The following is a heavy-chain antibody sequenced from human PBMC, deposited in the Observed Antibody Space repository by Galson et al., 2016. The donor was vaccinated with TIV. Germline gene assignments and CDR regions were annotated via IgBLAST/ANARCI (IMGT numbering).Heavy chain of an antibody. CDR1: GGSVSHTSYY. D-gene: IGHD6-6*01. V-gene: IGHV4-39*07. CDR2: IYYTGIT. CDR3: ARTTGAGIAARVLFDF. Sequence: TLSLTCTVSGGSVSHTSYYWGWIRQPPGKGLEWIGTIYYTGITFYNPSLESRVTVSVDTSKNHFSLKLGSVSAADTAVYYCARTTGAGIAARVLFDFWGQGTLVTVSS. J-gene: IGHJ4*02.